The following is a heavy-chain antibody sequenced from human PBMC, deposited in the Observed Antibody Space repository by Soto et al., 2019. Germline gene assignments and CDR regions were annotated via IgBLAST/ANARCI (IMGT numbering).Heavy chain of an antibody. CDR3: ASAVAVPADFDY. Sequence: QVQLVQSGAEEKKPGASVKVSCKASGYTFTSYAMHWVRQAPGQRLEWMGWINAGNGNTKYSQKFQGRVTITRDTSASTAYMERSSPRSEETAVYYCASAVAVPADFDYWGQGTLVTVSS. V-gene: IGHV1-3*05. CDR1: GYTFTSYA. D-gene: IGHD6-19*01. J-gene: IGHJ4*02. CDR2: INAGNGNT.